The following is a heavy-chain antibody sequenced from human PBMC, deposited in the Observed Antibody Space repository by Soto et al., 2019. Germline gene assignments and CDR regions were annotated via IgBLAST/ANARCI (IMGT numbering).Heavy chain of an antibody. D-gene: IGHD2-2*01. Sequence: SVKVSCKASGGTFSSYTISWVRQAPGQGLEWMGRIIPILGIANYAQKFQGRVTITADKSTSTAYMELSSLRSEDTAVYYCARYCSSASCYLHYYYGMDVWGQGTTVTVSS. CDR1: GGTFSSYT. CDR3: ARYCSSASCYLHYYYGMDV. CDR2: IIPILGIA. J-gene: IGHJ6*02. V-gene: IGHV1-69*02.